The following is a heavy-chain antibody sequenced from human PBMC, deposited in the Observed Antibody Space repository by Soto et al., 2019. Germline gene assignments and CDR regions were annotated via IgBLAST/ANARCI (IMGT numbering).Heavy chain of an antibody. V-gene: IGHV3-30*18. D-gene: IGHD1-7*01. Sequence: GGSLRLSCAASGFTFSSYGMHWVRQVPGKGLEWVAVISYDGSNKYYADSVKDRFTISRDNSKNTLYLQMNSLRAEDTAVYYCAKDRLDWNYVFHDYYGMDVWGQGTTVTVSS. CDR2: ISYDGSNK. J-gene: IGHJ6*02. CDR3: AKDRLDWNYVFHDYYGMDV. CDR1: GFTFSSYG.